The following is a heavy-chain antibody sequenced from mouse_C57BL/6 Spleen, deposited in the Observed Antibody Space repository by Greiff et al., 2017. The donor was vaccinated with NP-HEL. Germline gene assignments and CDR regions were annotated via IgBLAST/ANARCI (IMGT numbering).Heavy chain of an antibody. Sequence: VQLQQPGAELVKPGASVKLSCKASGYTFTSYWMQWVKQRPGQGLEWIGEIDPSDSYTNYNQKFKGKATLTVGTSSSTAYMQRSSLTSEDSAVYYCARGKLGGYWGQGTTLTVSS. CDR1: GYTFTSYW. D-gene: IGHD4-1*01. J-gene: IGHJ2*01. CDR3: ARGKLGGY. V-gene: IGHV1-50*01. CDR2: IDPSDSYT.